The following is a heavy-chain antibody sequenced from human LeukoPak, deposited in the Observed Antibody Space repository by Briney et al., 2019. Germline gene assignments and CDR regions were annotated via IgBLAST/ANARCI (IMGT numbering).Heavy chain of an antibody. J-gene: IGHJ1*01. CDR2: IYTSGST. Sequence: SETLSLTCTVSGGSISSYYWSWIRQPAGKGLEWIGRIYTSGSTNYNPSLKSRVTMSVDTSKNQFSLKLSSVTAADTAVYYCARHSSNYYDSSAIYFQHWGQGTLVTVSS. CDR3: ARHSSNYYDSSAIYFQH. V-gene: IGHV4-4*07. CDR1: GGSISSYY. D-gene: IGHD3-22*01.